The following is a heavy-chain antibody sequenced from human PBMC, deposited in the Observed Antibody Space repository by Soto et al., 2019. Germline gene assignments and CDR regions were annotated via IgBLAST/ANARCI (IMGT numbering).Heavy chain of an antibody. CDR3: ARSMGSSWPSGGLYFDY. CDR1: GYTFTSYG. J-gene: IGHJ4*02. Sequence: QVQLVQSGAEVKKPGASVKVSCKASGYTFTSYGISWVRQAPGQGLEWMGWISAYNGNTNYAQKLQGRVTMTTDTSPSTAYMELRSLRSEDTAVYYCARSMGSSWPSGGLYFDYWGQGTLVTVSS. V-gene: IGHV1-18*01. CDR2: ISAYNGNT. D-gene: IGHD6-13*01.